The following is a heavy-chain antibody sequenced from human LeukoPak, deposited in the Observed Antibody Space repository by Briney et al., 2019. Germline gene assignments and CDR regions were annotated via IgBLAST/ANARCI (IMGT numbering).Heavy chain of an antibody. D-gene: IGHD2-2*01. V-gene: IGHV1-8*01. CDR2: MNPNSGNT. CDR1: GYTFISYD. CDR3: ARGRKVVPSMDV. Sequence: ASVKVSCKASGYTFISYDINWVRQATGQGLEWMGWMNPNSGNTGYAQKFQGRVTMTRNTSISTAYMELSSLRSEDTAVYYCARGRKVVPSMDVWGQGTTVTVSS. J-gene: IGHJ6*02.